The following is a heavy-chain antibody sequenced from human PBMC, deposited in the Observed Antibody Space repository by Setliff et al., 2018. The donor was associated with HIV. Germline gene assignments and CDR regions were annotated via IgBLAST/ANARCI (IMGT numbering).Heavy chain of an antibody. Sequence: GASVKVSCKASGGVFSNYALTWVRQAPGQGLEWMGAIIPVFAITNYAQKFQDRVTINTDESASTASIELSSLRSEDTAVYYCTRGKYYENSDGLSFDIWSQGTMVTVSS. J-gene: IGHJ3*02. CDR2: IIPVFAIT. CDR3: TRGKYYENSDGLSFDI. CDR1: GGVFSNYA. V-gene: IGHV1-69*05. D-gene: IGHD3-22*01.